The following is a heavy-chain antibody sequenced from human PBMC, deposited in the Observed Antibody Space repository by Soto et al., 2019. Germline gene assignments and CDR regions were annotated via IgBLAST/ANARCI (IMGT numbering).Heavy chain of an antibody. CDR1: GGSISSSNW. J-gene: IGHJ2*01. D-gene: IGHD2-2*02. Sequence: LSLTCAVSGGSISSSNWWSWVRQPPGKGLEWSGEIYHSGSTNYNPSLKSRVTISVDKSKNQFSLKLSSVTAADTAVYYCARAGGGYCSSTSCYTNYWYFDLWGRGTLVTVSS. CDR2: IYHSGST. V-gene: IGHV4-4*02. CDR3: ARAGGGYCSSTSCYTNYWYFDL.